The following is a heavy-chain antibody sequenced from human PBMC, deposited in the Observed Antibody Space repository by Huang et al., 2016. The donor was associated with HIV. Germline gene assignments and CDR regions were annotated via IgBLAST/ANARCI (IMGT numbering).Heavy chain of an antibody. J-gene: IGHJ4*02. CDR2: LSYTGST. CDR3: ARAFPSGALDY. Sequence: QVRLQESGPGLVRPSETLSLTCNVSGASLNKFYWNWIRPSPGKGLEWTGYLSYTGSTTYNPSLKSRVTIFQDTAKNQCSLKLTSVTAADTAVYYCARAFPSGALDYWGQGTLVTVSS. V-gene: IGHV4-59*01. CDR1: GASLNKFY.